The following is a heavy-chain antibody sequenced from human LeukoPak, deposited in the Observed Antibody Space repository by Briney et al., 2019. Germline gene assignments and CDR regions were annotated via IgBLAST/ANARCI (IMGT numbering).Heavy chain of an antibody. CDR1: GFIFGDYA. V-gene: IGHV3-49*03. Sequence: GGSLRLSCTASGFIFGDYAMSWFRQAPGKGLEWVGFIRRKAYSETTQYAASVKGRFTISRDDSKSIASLQMNSLKTEDTAVYYCTRSDYDSGGDDAFDIWGQGTMVTVSS. CDR3: TRSDYDSGGDDAFDI. CDR2: IRRKAYSETT. J-gene: IGHJ3*02. D-gene: IGHD3-22*01.